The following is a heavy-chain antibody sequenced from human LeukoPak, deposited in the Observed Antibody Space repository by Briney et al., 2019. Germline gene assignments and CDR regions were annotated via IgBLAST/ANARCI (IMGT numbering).Heavy chain of an antibody. Sequence: GGSLRLSCTVSGFTVSSNSMSWVRQAPGKGLEWVSFIYSDNTHYSDSVKGRFTISRENAKNSLYLQMNSLRVEDTAVYYCAKSVVNAIGAFDIWGQGTMVSVSS. V-gene: IGHV3-53*01. CDR1: GFTVSSNS. J-gene: IGHJ3*02. D-gene: IGHD2-21*01. CDR2: IYSDNT. CDR3: AKSVVNAIGAFDI.